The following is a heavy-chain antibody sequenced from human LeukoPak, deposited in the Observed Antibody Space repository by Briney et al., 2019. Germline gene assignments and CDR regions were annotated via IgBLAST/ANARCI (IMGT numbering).Heavy chain of an antibody. J-gene: IGHJ4*02. CDR1: GDSVSSNSAT. D-gene: IGHD3-9*01. CDR2: TYYRSKWYS. CDR3: AMSTGIPARMFDY. V-gene: IGHV6-1*01. Sequence: SQTLSLTCAISGDSVSSNSATWNWIRQSPSRGREWLGRTYYRSKWYSDYAVSVKSRITINPDTSKNQFSLQLNSVTPEDTAMYYCAMSTGIPARMFDYWGQGTLVTVSS.